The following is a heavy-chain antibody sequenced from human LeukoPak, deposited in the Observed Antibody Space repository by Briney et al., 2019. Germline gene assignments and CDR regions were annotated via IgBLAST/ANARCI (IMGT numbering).Heavy chain of an antibody. CDR3: ATPLSGESGYYQFLI. Sequence: EASVKVSCKASGGTFSSYAISWVRQAPGQGLEWMGGIIPIFGTANYAQKFQGRVTITADESTSTAYMELSSLRSEDTAVYYCATPLSGESGYYQFLIWGQGTLVTVSS. CDR2: IIPIFGTA. V-gene: IGHV1-69*01. D-gene: IGHD3-22*01. CDR1: GGTFSSYA. J-gene: IGHJ4*02.